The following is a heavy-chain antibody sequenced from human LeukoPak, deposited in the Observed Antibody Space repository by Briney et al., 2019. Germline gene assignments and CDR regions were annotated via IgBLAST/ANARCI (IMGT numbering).Heavy chain of an antibody. CDR1: GLTFSSYW. D-gene: IGHD3-3*01. CDR2: INSDGSST. Sequence: PGGSLRLPCAASGLTFSSYWMHWVRQAPGKGLVWVSRINSDGSSTSYADSVKGRFTISRDNAKNTLYLQMNSLRAEDTAVYYCARDDLWSGYAYWGQGTLVTVSS. J-gene: IGHJ4*02. CDR3: ARDDLWSGYAY. V-gene: IGHV3-74*01.